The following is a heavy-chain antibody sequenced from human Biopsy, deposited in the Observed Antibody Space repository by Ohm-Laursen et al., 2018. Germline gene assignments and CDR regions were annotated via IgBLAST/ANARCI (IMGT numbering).Heavy chain of an antibody. V-gene: IGHV4-34*01. J-gene: IGHJ6*02. D-gene: IGHD6-13*01. CDR2: ITQSGST. Sequence: TLSLTCAVYGGSFNGYFWSWIRQPPGKGLEWIGDITQSGSTNYSPSLKSRVTISVDTAKKQFSLSLRYGTAADTAVYYCARVPLPGIGAAYQGRFLYGMDVWGQGTTVSVSS. CDR3: ARVPLPGIGAAYQGRFLYGMDV. CDR1: GGSFNGYF.